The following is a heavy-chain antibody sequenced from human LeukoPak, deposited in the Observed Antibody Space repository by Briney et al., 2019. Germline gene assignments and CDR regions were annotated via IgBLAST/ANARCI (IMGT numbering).Heavy chain of an antibody. V-gene: IGHV4-59*01. CDR1: GGSISSYH. D-gene: IGHD2-2*01. CDR3: ARVVQDIVVVPAAMATFDY. CDR2: IYYSGST. J-gene: IGHJ4*02. Sequence: SETLSLTCTVSGGSISSYHWSWIRQPPGKGLEWIGYIYYSGSTNYNPSLKSRVTISVDTSKNQFSLKLSSVTAADTAVYYCARVVQDIVVVPAAMATFDYWGQGTLVTVSS.